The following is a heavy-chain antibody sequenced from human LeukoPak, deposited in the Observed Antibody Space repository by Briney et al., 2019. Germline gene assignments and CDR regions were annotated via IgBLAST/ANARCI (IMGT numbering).Heavy chain of an antibody. J-gene: IGHJ4*02. V-gene: IGHV3-7*05. Sequence: GGSLRLSCAASGFSFNNYWMSWVRQAPGKGLEWVANINQAGSDKYYLDSVKGRFTISRDNAKNSLYPQMNSLRAEDTAVYYCARGMIRGVMDDYWGQGTLVTVSS. CDR2: INQAGSDK. CDR3: ARGMIRGVMDDY. CDR1: GFSFNNYW. D-gene: IGHD3-10*01.